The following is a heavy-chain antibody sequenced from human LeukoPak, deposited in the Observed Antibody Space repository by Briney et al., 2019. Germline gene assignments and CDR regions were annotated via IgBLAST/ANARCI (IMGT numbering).Heavy chain of an antibody. CDR2: IYYSGST. CDR1: GGSISIYY. D-gene: IGHD6-13*01. Sequence: SETLSLTCTVSGGSISIYYWRWIRQPPGKGLEWIGYIYYSGSTNYNPSLKSRVTISVDTSKNQFSLKLSSVTAADTAVYYCARGIFSSSWYVWGQGTLVTVSS. V-gene: IGHV4-59*01. J-gene: IGHJ4*02. CDR3: ARGIFSSSWYV.